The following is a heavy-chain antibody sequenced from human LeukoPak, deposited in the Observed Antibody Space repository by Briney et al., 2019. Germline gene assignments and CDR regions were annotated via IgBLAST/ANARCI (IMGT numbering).Heavy chain of an antibody. CDR2: ISYDGGNR. CDR1: GFTFSSYA. V-gene: IGHV3-30*04. D-gene: IGHD5-18*01. J-gene: IGHJ4*02. CDR3: AGSLSYGTWDDY. Sequence: GGSLRLSCAASGFTFSSYAMHWVRQAPGKGLEWVAVISYDGGNRYYADSVKGRFTISRDNSKNTLYLQMNSLRAEDTAVYYCAGSLSYGTWDDYWGQGTLVTVSS.